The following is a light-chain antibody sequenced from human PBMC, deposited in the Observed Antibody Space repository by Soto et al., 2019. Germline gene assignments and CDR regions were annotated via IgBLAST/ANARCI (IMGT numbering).Light chain of an antibody. Sequence: EIVLTQSPATLSLSPGERATLSCRASQSVSSSYLAWYQQKPGQAPRLLIYGASSRAIGIPDRFSGSGFGTDFTLTVSRLEPEDFAVYYCQQYGSSPQTFGQGTKVDIK. CDR3: QQYGSSPQT. CDR1: QSVSSSY. J-gene: IGKJ1*01. CDR2: GAS. V-gene: IGKV3-20*01.